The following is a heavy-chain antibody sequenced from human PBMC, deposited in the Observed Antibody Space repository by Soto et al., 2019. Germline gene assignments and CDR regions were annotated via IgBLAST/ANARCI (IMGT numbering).Heavy chain of an antibody. CDR3: ARDPGPRAAAIRGLGWFDP. D-gene: IGHD2-2*01. CDR1: GFTFSGYW. J-gene: IGHJ5*02. Sequence: PGGSLRLSCAASGFTFSGYWMAWVRQAPGKGLEWVASIKQDESEKFYVDSVKGRFTISRDNAKKTVYLQMNGLRAEDTAVYYCARDPGPRAAAIRGLGWFDPWGLGTLVTVSS. V-gene: IGHV3-7*03. CDR2: IKQDESEK.